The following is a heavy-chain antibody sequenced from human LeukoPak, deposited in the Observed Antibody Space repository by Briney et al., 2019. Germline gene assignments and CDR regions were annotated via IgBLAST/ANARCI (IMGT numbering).Heavy chain of an antibody. CDR2: INHSGST. Sequence: SETLSLTCAVYGESFSGYYWSRIRQPPGKGLEWIGEINHSGSTNYNPSLKSRVTISVDTSKNQFSLKLSSVTAADTAVYYCAKSNKNSYRYGMDVWGQGTTVTVSS. V-gene: IGHV4-34*01. D-gene: IGHD4-11*01. CDR1: GESFSGYY. J-gene: IGHJ6*02. CDR3: AKSNKNSYRYGMDV.